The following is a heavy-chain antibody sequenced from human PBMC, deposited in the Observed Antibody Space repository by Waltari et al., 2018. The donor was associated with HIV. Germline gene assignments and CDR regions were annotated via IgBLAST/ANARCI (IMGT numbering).Heavy chain of an antibody. CDR2: INHSGST. CDR1: GGSFSGYY. J-gene: IGHJ4*02. Sequence: QVQLQQWGAGLLKPSETLSLTCAVYGGSFSGYYWSWIRQPPGKGLEWIGEINHSGSTNYNPSLKSRVTISVDTSKNQFSLKLSSVTAADTAVYYCARRGVRSGYSLWGQGTLVTVSS. V-gene: IGHV4-34*01. CDR3: ARRGVRSGYSL. D-gene: IGHD3-22*01.